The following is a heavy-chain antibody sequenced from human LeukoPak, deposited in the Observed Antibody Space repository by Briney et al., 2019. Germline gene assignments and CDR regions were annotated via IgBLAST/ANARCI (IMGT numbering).Heavy chain of an antibody. J-gene: IGHJ4*02. CDR1: GYSISSGYY. D-gene: IGHD6-19*01. CDR3: ARDWAPVGPVAGRPCY. Sequence: SETLSLTRTVSGYSISSGYYWGCIRQPPGKGQEWIGSIYHSGSTYYNPSLKSRVTISVDTSKYQFSLKLSSVTAADTAVYYCARDWAPVGPVAGRPCYWGQRTLVTVSS. V-gene: IGHV4-38-2*02. CDR2: IYHSGST.